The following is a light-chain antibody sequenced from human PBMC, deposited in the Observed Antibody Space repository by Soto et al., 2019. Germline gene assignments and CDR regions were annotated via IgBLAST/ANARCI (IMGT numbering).Light chain of an antibody. Sequence: QSALTQPRSVSGSPGQSVTISCTGTTSDVGDYNDVSWYQQHPGKAPKLIIFDVSKRPSGVPDRFSGSKSGKTASLTISGLQAEDEGDYYCCSYAGSRTYVFGPGTKLTVL. J-gene: IGLJ1*01. CDR1: TSDVGDYND. CDR2: DVS. CDR3: CSYAGSRTYV. V-gene: IGLV2-11*01.